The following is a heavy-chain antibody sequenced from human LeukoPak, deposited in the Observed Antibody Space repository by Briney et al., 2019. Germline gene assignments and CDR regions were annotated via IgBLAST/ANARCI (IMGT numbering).Heavy chain of an antibody. D-gene: IGHD2-15*01. CDR3: AKVVVVSGTLSKGFDY. CDR1: GFTVSSNY. CDR2: ISSGGGST. Sequence: GGSLRLSCAASGFTVSSNYMSWVRQAPGKGLEWVSGISSGGGSTYYADSVKGHFTISRDNSKNILWLQMNSLRAEDTAVYYCAKVVVVSGTLSKGFDYWGQGTLVTVSS. J-gene: IGHJ4*02. V-gene: IGHV3-23*01.